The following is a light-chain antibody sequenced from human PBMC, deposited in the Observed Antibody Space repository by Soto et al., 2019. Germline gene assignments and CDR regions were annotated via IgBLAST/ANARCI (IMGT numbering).Light chain of an antibody. J-gene: IGKJ1*01. CDR1: QSVSST. CDR3: QQYKDWHTT. V-gene: IGKV3-15*01. CDR2: GAS. Sequence: EIVMTQSPATLSVSPGERATLSCRASQSVSSTVGWYQQKPGQAPRLLIYGASTRAFAIPARFSGSGSGTEFTLTISSLQSEDFAVYYCQQYKDWHTTFGQGTKVEIK.